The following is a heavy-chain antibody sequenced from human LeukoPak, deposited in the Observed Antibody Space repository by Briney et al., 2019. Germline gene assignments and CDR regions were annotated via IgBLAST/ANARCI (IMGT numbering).Heavy chain of an antibody. J-gene: IGHJ4*02. D-gene: IGHD3-10*01. CDR2: IVGSSST. CDR1: GLTFSNFA. CDR3: ARIRAGSSRDY. V-gene: IGHV3-21*01. Sequence: GGSLRLSCAASGLTFSNFAMTWVRQAPGKGLEWVSSIVGSSSTYYADSLKGRFTISRGNAKNSLYLQMNSLRAEDTAVYYCARIRAGSSRDYWAREPWSPSPQ.